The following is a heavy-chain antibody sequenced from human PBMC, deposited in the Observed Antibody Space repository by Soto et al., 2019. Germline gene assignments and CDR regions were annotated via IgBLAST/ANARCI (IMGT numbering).Heavy chain of an antibody. J-gene: IGHJ6*02. D-gene: IGHD6-6*01. CDR1: GFTFSDHY. CDR2: TRNKANGYTT. CDR3: ARDKAAARPQYYFYALDV. V-gene: IGHV3-72*01. Sequence: PGGSLRLSCAASGFTFSDHYMDWVSQAPGKGLEWVGRTRNKANGYTTEYAASVKGRFTISRDDSKKSLYLQMNSLKTEDTAMYYCARDKAAARPQYYFYALDVWGQGTTVTVSS.